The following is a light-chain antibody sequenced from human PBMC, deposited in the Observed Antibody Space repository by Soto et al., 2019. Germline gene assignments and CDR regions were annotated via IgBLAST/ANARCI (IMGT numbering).Light chain of an antibody. CDR2: EVS. CDR1: SSDVGSYNR. J-gene: IGLJ2*01. CDR3: SSYASINTLV. Sequence: QSALTQPPSVSGYPGHSVTISCTGTSSDVGSYNRVSWYQQPPGTAPKLMLHEVSHRPSGVPDRFSGSKSDNTASLTISGLQAVDEAAYYCSSYASINTLVLGGGTKLTLL. V-gene: IGLV2-18*02.